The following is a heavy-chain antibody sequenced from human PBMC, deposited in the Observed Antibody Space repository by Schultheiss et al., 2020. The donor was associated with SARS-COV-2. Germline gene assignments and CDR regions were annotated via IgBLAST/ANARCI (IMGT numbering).Heavy chain of an antibody. Sequence: SETLSLTCTVSGGSISSGGYYWSWIRQPAGKGLEWIGRIYTSGSTNYNPSLKSRVTMSVDTSKNQFSLKLSSVTAADTAVYYCARVQATRSPYYYYGMDVWGQGTTVTVSS. CDR2: IYTSGST. CDR3: ARVQATRSPYYYYGMDV. J-gene: IGHJ6*02. CDR1: GGSISSGGYY. V-gene: IGHV4-61*02. D-gene: IGHD2-15*01.